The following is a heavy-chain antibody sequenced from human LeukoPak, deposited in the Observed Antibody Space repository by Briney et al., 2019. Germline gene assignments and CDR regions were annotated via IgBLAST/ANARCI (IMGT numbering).Heavy chain of an antibody. Sequence: GGSLRLSCAASGFTFSSYGMHWVRQAPGKGLEWVAVIWYGGSNKYYADSVKGRFTISRDNSKNTLYLQMNSLRAEDTAVYYCARESGEWSDYYFDYWGQGTLVTVSS. CDR2: IWYGGSNK. CDR1: GFTFSSYG. V-gene: IGHV3-33*01. D-gene: IGHD3-10*01. CDR3: ARESGEWSDYYFDY. J-gene: IGHJ4*02.